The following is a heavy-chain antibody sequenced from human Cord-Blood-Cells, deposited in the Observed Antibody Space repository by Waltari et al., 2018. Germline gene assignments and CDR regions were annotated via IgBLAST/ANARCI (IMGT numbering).Heavy chain of an antibody. Sequence: EVQLVESGGGLVQPGGSLRLSCAASGFTFSSYAMSWVRPAPGQGLGWVSAISGSGGSTYYADSVKGRFTISRDNSKNTLYLQMNSLRAEDTAVYYCAKEAGYDFWSGYSPDAFDIWGQGTMVTVSS. CDR2: ISGSGGST. CDR3: AKEAGYDFWSGYSPDAFDI. CDR1: GFTFSSYA. D-gene: IGHD3-3*01. V-gene: IGHV3-23*04. J-gene: IGHJ3*02.